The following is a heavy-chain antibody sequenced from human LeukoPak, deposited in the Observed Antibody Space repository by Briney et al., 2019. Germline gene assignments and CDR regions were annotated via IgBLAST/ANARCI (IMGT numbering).Heavy chain of an antibody. Sequence: GGSLRLSCAASGFTFSSYSMNWVRQAPGKRLEWVANIKQDGSEKYYVDSVKGRFTISRDNAKNSLYLQMNSLRAEDTAVYYCARVISRSWYYYDSWGQGTPVTVSS. J-gene: IGHJ4*02. CDR2: IKQDGSEK. CDR1: GFTFSSYS. CDR3: ARVISRSWYYYDS. V-gene: IGHV3-7*03. D-gene: IGHD3-22*01.